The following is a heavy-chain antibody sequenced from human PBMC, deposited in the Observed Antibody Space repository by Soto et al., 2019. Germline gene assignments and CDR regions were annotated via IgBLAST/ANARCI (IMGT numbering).Heavy chain of an antibody. CDR2: IRPGGGST. CDR1: GFTLRDYA. CDR3: AKAHSNWGWGP. Sequence: EVQVLESGGGLVQTGGSLRLSCAASGFTLRDYAMTWVRQAPGKGLEWVSAIRPGGGSTYYADSVKGRFTISRDDSKKTLHLQMNSLRVEDTAVYSCAKAHSNWGWGPGGQGTLVTVSS. V-gene: IGHV3-23*01. D-gene: IGHD4-4*01. J-gene: IGHJ4*02.